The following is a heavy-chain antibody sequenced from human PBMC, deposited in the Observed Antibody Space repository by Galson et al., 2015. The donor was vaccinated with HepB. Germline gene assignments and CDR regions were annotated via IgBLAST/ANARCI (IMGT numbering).Heavy chain of an antibody. Sequence: ETLSLTCTVSGGSISSYYWSWIRQPPGKGLEWIGYIYYSGSTNYNPSLKSRVTISVDTSKNQFSLKLSSVTAADTAVYYCARDRWEDDFWSGYYLGWFDPWGQGTLVTVSS. CDR1: GGSISSYY. V-gene: IGHV4-59*01. CDR2: IYYSGST. CDR3: ARDRWEDDFWSGYYLGWFDP. D-gene: IGHD3-3*01. J-gene: IGHJ5*02.